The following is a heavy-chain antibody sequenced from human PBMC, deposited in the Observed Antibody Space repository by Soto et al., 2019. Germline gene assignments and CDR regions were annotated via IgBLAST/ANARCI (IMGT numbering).Heavy chain of an antibody. CDR2: IYYSGST. CDR1: GGSISSYY. V-gene: IGHV4-59*01. D-gene: IGHD3-10*01. CDR3: ARVIWVGEHHYYYAIDV. Sequence: LSLTCTVSGGSISSYYWSWIRQPPGKGLGWIGYIYYSGSTNYNPSLKSRVTISVDTSKNQFSLKLSSVTAADTAVYYCARVIWVGEHHYYYAIDVSGQGTTVAVSS. J-gene: IGHJ6*02.